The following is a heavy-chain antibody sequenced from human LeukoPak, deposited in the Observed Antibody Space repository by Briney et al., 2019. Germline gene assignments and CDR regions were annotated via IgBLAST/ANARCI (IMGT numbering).Heavy chain of an antibody. J-gene: IGHJ4*02. Sequence: GGSLRLSCAASGFTFSSYWMSWVCQAPGKGLEWVANIKQDGSEKYYVDSVKGRFTISRDNAKNSLYLQMNSLRAEDTAVYYCARGVELLWFGESEYYFDYWGQGTLVTVSS. CDR3: ARGVELLWFGESEYYFDY. V-gene: IGHV3-7*01. D-gene: IGHD3-10*01. CDR2: IKQDGSEK. CDR1: GFTFSSYW.